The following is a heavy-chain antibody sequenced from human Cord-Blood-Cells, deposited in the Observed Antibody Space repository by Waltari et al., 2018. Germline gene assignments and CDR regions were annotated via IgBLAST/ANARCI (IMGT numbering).Heavy chain of an antibody. D-gene: IGHD7-27*01. CDR3: ARGWGGHWYFDL. V-gene: IGHV4-34*01. CDR2: INHSGST. Sequence: QVQLQQWGAGLLKPSETLSLTCAVYGGSFSGYYWSWIRQPPGKGLEWIGEINHSGSTNDNPSLKSRVTISVDTSKNQFSLKLSSVTAADTAVYYCARGWGGHWYFDLWGRGTLVTVSS. CDR1: GGSFSGYY. J-gene: IGHJ2*01.